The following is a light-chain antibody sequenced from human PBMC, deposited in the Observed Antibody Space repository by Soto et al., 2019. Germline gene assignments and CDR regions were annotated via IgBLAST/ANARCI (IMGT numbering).Light chain of an antibody. J-gene: IGKJ4*01. CDR3: QQRGNLT. CDR2: DAS. Sequence: EIVLTQSPATLSLSPGESATLSCGASQSISKYLAWYQQKPGQAPRLLIYDASNRATGIPARFSGSGSGTDFTLTISSLEPEDFAVYYCQQRGNLTFGGGTKLEIK. CDR1: QSISKY. V-gene: IGKV3-11*01.